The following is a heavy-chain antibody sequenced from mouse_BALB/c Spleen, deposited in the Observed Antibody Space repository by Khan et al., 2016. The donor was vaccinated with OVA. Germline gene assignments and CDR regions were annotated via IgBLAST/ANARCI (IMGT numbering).Heavy chain of an antibody. CDR1: GYSFTLYY. D-gene: IGHD2-14*01. CDR2: VNPNTDNI. J-gene: IGHJ3*01. Sequence: VQLKESGPDLVKPGASVKLSCKASGYSFTLYYMSWVKQSHGKSLEWIGRVNPNTDNINYNQEFKGKAILTVDKSSNTAYMELRSLTSEDSAVYCCARGYDFFASWGQGTLVTVSA. CDR3: ARGYDFFAS. V-gene: IGHV1-26*01.